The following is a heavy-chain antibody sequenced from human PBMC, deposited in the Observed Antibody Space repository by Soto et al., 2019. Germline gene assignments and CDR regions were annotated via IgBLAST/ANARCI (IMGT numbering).Heavy chain of an antibody. Sequence: VGSLRLSCAVSGFTFSSYWMSWVRQAPGKGLEWLANIKQDGSEKYYVDSVKGRFTISRDNAKNSLYLQMNSLRAEDTAVYYRAXXIRWLVSXXXDPXXXGTLVTVSS. D-gene: IGHD6-19*01. CDR1: GFTFSSYW. V-gene: IGHV3-7*05. CDR3: AXXIRWLVSXXXDP. CDR2: IKQDGSEK. J-gene: IGHJ5*02.